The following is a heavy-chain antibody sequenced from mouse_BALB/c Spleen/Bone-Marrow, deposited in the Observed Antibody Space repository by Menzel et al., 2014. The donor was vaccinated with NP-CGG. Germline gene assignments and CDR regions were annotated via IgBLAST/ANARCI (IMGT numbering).Heavy chain of an antibody. J-gene: IGHJ2*01. V-gene: IGHV1-14*01. Sequence: VQLQQSGPELVKPGASVKMSCKASGYTFTSYVMHWVKQRPGQGLEWIGYINPYNDGTKYNEKFKGMATLTSDRSSSTAYMELSSLTSEDSAVHYCAKGGNYWYDFDYWGQGTTLTVSS. CDR3: AKGGNYWYDFDY. CDR1: GYTFTSYV. D-gene: IGHD2-14*01. CDR2: INPYNDGT.